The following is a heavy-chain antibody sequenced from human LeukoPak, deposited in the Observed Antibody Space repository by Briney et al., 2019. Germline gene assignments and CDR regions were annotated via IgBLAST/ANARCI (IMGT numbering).Heavy chain of an antibody. Sequence: PSETLSLTCTVSGGSISSSSYYWGWIRQPPGKGLEWSGSIYYSGSTYYNPSLKSRVTISVDTSKNQFSLKLSSVTAADTAVYYCARLEGSEISSSWYLLDYWGQGTLVTVSS. D-gene: IGHD6-13*01. J-gene: IGHJ4*02. CDR1: GGSISSSSYY. CDR3: ARLEGSEISSSWYLLDY. CDR2: IYYSGST. V-gene: IGHV4-39*01.